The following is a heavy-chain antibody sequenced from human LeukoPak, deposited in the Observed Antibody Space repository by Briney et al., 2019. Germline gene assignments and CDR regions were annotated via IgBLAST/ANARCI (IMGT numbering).Heavy chain of an antibody. J-gene: IGHJ4*02. V-gene: IGHV4-39*01. CDR1: GGSISSSSYY. Sequence: SETLSLTYTVSGGSISSSSYYWGWTRQPPGKGLEWIGSIYYSGSTYYNPSLKSRVTISVDTSKNQFSLKLSSVTAADTAVYYCASRGSLSYYSFLNYWGQGTLVTVSS. CDR2: IYYSGST. D-gene: IGHD3-10*01. CDR3: ASRGSLSYYSFLNY.